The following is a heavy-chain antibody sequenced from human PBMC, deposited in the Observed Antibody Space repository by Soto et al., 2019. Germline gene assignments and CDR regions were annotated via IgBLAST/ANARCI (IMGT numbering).Heavy chain of an antibody. V-gene: IGHV3-23*01. J-gene: IGHJ5*02. CDR1: DFIFSNYG. CDR3: ANDPGFRACYLVS. D-gene: IGHD2-21*02. CDR2: ISGSGEST. Sequence: GGSLRLSCVGSDFIFSNYGMNWGRQAPGKGLEWVSAISGSGESTDYADSVKGRFTISRDNSKNTLYLQMNSLRDADTAVYYYANDPGFRACYLVSWRQGPLVSVPS.